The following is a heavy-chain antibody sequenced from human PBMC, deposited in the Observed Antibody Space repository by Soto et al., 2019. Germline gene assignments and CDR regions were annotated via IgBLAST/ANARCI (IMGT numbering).Heavy chain of an antibody. CDR1: GGSISSYY. Sequence: QVQLQESGPGLVKPSETLSLTCTVSGGSISSYYWSWIRQPPGKGLEWIGYIYYSGSTNYNPSLKSRVTISVDTSKNQFSLKLSSVTAADTALYYCASRWGGTFDYWGQGTLVTVSS. CDR3: ASRWGGTFDY. J-gene: IGHJ4*02. CDR2: IYYSGST. D-gene: IGHD2-21*01. V-gene: IGHV4-59*01.